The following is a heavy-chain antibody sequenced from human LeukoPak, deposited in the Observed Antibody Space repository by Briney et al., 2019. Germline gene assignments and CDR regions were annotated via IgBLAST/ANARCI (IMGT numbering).Heavy chain of an antibody. J-gene: IGHJ4*02. CDR3: ARVVEQWLVFDY. CDR1: GGSISSGGYY. Sequence: SETLSLTCTVSGGSISSGGYYWSWIRQHPGKGLEWIGYIYYSGSTHYNPSLKSRVTISVDTSKNQFSLKLRSVTAADTAVYYCARVVEQWLVFDYWGQGTLVTVSS. D-gene: IGHD6-19*01. CDR2: IYYSGST. V-gene: IGHV4-31*03.